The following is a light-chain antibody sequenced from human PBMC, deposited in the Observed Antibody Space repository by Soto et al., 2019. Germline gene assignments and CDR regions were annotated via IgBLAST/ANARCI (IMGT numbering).Light chain of an antibody. CDR3: KEYGSFAVT. V-gene: IGKV3-20*01. Sequence: EIGWTQCRDSVSLSAVERSTLSCRASQSISSSYLAWYQQKPGQAPRLLIYGASSRATGIPDRFSGSGSGTDFTFTISSLEPEDSAVYSWKEYGSFAVTFAGGTKVDIK. J-gene: IGKJ4*01. CDR1: QSISSSY. CDR2: GAS.